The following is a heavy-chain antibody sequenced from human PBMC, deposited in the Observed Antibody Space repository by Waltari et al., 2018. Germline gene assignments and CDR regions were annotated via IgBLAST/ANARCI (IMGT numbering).Heavy chain of an antibody. J-gene: IGHJ5*02. D-gene: IGHD4-17*01. V-gene: IGHV1-69*02. CDR2: IIPILGIA. CDR3: VTGDGDYGPWFDP. Sequence: QVQLVQSGAEVKKPGSSVKVSCKASGGTFSSYTISWVRQAPGQGLEWMGSIIPILGIANYAQKFQGRVTITADKSTSTAYMELSSLRSDDTAVYYCVTGDGDYGPWFDPWGQGTLVTVSS. CDR1: GGTFSSYT.